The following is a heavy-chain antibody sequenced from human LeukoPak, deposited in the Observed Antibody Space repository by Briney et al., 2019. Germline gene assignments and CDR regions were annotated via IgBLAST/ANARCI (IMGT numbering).Heavy chain of an antibody. V-gene: IGHV1-69*04. CDR1: GGTFSSYA. CDR2: IIPILGIA. Sequence: SVKVSCKASGGTFSSYAISWVRQAPGQGLEWMGRIIPILGIANYAQKFQGRVTITADKSTSTAYMELSSLRSEDTAVYYCARGPIAVAEIDYWGQGTLVTVSS. D-gene: IGHD6-19*01. CDR3: ARGPIAVAEIDY. J-gene: IGHJ4*02.